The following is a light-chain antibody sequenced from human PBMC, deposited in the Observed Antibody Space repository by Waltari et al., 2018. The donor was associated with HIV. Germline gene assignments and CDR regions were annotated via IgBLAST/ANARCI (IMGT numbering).Light chain of an antibody. J-gene: IGLJ2*01. Sequence: SYELAQPPSVSVSPGQTARISCSGDGLPKRFDYWYQQRPGPAPFLGIYKHIERPSGIPERFSGSTSGTTVTLTISGVQAEDEADYYCQSSENSGGEIFGGGTKLTVL. V-gene: IGLV3-25*03. CDR1: GLPKRF. CDR2: KHI. CDR3: QSSENSGGEI.